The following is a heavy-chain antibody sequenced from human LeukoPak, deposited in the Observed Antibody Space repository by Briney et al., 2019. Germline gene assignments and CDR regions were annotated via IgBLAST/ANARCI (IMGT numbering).Heavy chain of an antibody. V-gene: IGHV4-59*08. D-gene: IGHD6-19*01. CDR3: AKYGNSGWVIDN. CDR1: GGSIGSNY. Sequence: SETLSLTCTVSGGSIGSNYWTWIRQPPGKGLEYIGYIYYSGGTNYNPSLKSRVTISVDTSKNQFSLKLTSVTAADTAVYFCAKYGNSGWVIDNWGQGTLVTVSS. J-gene: IGHJ4*02. CDR2: IYYSGGT.